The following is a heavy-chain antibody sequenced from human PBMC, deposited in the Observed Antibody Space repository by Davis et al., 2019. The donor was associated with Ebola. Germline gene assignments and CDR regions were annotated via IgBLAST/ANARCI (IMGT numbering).Heavy chain of an antibody. D-gene: IGHD3-3*01. Sequence: PGGSLRLSCAASGFTFSSYWMHWVRQAPGKGLVWVSRINSDGSSTSYADSVKGRFTISRDNAKNTLYLQMNSLRAEDTAVYYCAWDWTRLYYDFWSGSEYGMDVWGQGTTVTVSS. CDR3: AWDWTRLYYDFWSGSEYGMDV. CDR2: INSDGSST. CDR1: GFTFSSYW. J-gene: IGHJ6*02. V-gene: IGHV3-74*01.